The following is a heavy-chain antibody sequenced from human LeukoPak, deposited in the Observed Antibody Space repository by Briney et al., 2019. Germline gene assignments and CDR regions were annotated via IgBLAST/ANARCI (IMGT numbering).Heavy chain of an antibody. Sequence: GGSLRLSCAASGFTFSSYAMSWVRQAPGKGLEWVSYISGSGNTIYYADSVKGRFTISRDNAENSLYLQMNSLRAEDTAIYFCARDSCSSTSCKKPHDAFDIWGQGTMVTVSS. CDR2: ISGSGNTI. D-gene: IGHD2-2*01. CDR3: ARDSCSSTSCKKPHDAFDI. CDR1: GFTFSSYA. J-gene: IGHJ3*02. V-gene: IGHV3-48*04.